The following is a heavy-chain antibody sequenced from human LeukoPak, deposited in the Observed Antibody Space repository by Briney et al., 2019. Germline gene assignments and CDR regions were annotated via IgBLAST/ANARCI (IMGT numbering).Heavy chain of an antibody. J-gene: IGHJ4*02. CDR1: GGTFSSYA. D-gene: IGHD3-10*01. CDR2: IIPIFGTA. V-gene: IGHV1-69*06. Sequence: ASVKVSCKASGGTFSSYAISWVRQAPGQGLEWMGGIIPIFGTANYAQKFQGRVTITADKSTSTAYMELSSLRSEDTAVYYCARGITMVRGVITPFDYWGQGTLVTVSS. CDR3: ARGITMVRGVITPFDY.